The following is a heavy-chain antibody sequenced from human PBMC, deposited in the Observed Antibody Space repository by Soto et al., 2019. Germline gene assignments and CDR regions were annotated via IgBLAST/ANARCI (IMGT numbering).Heavy chain of an antibody. Sequence: QLQLQESGSGLVKPSQTLSLTCAVSGGSISSGGYSWSWIRQPPGKGLEWIGYIYHSGSTYYHPSLKSLVTISVDRSKNQFALNLSSVPAADTAVYYCARGMTTVTTYDYWGQGTLVTVSS. V-gene: IGHV4-30-2*01. CDR3: ARGMTTVTTYDY. CDR1: GGSISSGGYS. CDR2: IYHSGST. J-gene: IGHJ4*02. D-gene: IGHD4-4*01.